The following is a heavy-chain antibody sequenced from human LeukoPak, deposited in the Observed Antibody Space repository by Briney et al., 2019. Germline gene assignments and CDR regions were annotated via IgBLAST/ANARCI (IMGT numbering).Heavy chain of an antibody. CDR1: GYTFTGYY. Sequence: ASVKVSCKASGYTFTGYYMHWVRQAPGQGLEWMGWINPNSGGTNYAQKFQGRVTMTRDTSISTAYMELSRLRSDDTAVYYCARVIRDIVVVPAAPHDAFDIWGQGTMVTVSS. CDR2: INPNSGGT. D-gene: IGHD2-2*01. J-gene: IGHJ3*02. V-gene: IGHV1-2*02. CDR3: ARVIRDIVVVPAAPHDAFDI.